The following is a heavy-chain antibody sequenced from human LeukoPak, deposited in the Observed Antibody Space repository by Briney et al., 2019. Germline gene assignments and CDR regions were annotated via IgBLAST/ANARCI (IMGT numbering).Heavy chain of an antibody. CDR1: GFTFRSYA. CDR3: SFSWAAELYSFDS. D-gene: IGHD2-8*01. V-gene: IGHV3-23*01. Sequence: PGGSLRLSCAASGFTFRSYAMSWVRQAPGHGLEWVSVISCRCGSTYYAYAVKCLLTISRYNANSPLYLQMNILRPEDTAVYFFSFSWAAELYSFDSWGQGTMVTGSS. J-gene: IGHJ3*02. CDR2: ISCRCGST.